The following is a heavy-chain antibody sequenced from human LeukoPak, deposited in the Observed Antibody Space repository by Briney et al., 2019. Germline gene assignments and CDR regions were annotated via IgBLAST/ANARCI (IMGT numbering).Heavy chain of an antibody. D-gene: IGHD2-2*01. CDR1: GFTFSDHY. CDR3: ARVGVVVPAGMDI. Sequence: PGGSLRLSCAAFGFTFSDHYMDWVRQAPGEGLEWVARIRKKSNGYNTQYAASVKGRFIISREDSRNSLYLQMNSLKTEDTAVYYCARVGVVVPAGMDIWGQGTMVTVSS. V-gene: IGHV3-72*01. J-gene: IGHJ3*02. CDR2: IRKKSNGYNT.